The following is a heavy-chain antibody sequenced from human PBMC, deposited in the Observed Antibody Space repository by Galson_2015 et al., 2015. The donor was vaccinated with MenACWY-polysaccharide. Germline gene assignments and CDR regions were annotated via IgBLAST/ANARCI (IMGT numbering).Heavy chain of an antibody. CDR2: ISSSGSTI. Sequence: SLRLSCAASGFTFSSYEMNWVRQAPGKGLEWGSYISSSGSTIYYADSVKGRFTISRDNAKNSLYLQMNSLRAEDTAVCYCARDRTSSSWRMFDYWGQGTLVTVSS. D-gene: IGHD6-13*01. J-gene: IGHJ4*02. CDR3: ARDRTSSSWRMFDY. V-gene: IGHV3-48*03. CDR1: GFTFSSYE.